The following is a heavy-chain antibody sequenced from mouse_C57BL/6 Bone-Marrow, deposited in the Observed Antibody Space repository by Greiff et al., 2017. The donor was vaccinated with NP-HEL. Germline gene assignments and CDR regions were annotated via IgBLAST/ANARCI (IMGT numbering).Heavy chain of an antibody. CDR3: AIEVYYGSSYRYFDV. Sequence: VQLQQPGAELVKPGASVKVSCKASGYTFTSYWMHWVKQRPGQGLEWIGRIPPSDSDTNYNQKFKGKATLTVDKSSSTAYMQLSSLTSEDSAVYYCAIEVYYGSSYRYFDVWGTGTTVTVSS. CDR1: GYTFTSYW. D-gene: IGHD1-1*01. J-gene: IGHJ1*03. CDR2: IPPSDSDT. V-gene: IGHV1-74*01.